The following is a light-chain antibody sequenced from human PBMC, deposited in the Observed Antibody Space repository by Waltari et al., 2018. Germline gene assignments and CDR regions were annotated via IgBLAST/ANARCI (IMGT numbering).Light chain of an antibody. V-gene: IGLV2-23*02. Sequence: QSALTQPASVSGSPGQSIPTSCTGTSSAVGGYHTVSWYQQHPGKAPKIMIYEVSKRPSGVSNRFSGSKSGNTASLTISGLQAEDEADYYCCSYAGSSPYVFGSGTKVTVV. CDR2: EVS. CDR3: CSYAGSSPYV. J-gene: IGLJ1*01. CDR1: SSAVGGYHT.